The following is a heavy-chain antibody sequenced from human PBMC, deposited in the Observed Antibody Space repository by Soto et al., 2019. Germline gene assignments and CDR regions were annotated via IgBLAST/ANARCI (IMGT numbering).Heavy chain of an antibody. CDR2: TYYRSKWYY. D-gene: IGHD1-26*01. CDR1: GDSVSSNSAG. V-gene: IGHV6-1*01. J-gene: IGHJ4*01. Sequence: QVQLQQSGPGLVKPSQTLSLTCAITGDSVSSNSAGWSWVRQSPSRGLEWLGRTYYRSKWYYEYAVSVRGRTTINPDTSKNQYSLQLNSATPEDTAVYFCARGEQYSGRIFDYWGQGTLVTVSS. CDR3: ARGEQYSGRIFDY.